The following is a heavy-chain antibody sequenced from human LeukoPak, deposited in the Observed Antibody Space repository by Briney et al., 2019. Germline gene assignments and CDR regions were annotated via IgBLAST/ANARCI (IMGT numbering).Heavy chain of an antibody. D-gene: IGHD6-13*01. Sequence: GGSLRLSSAASGFTVSSNYMSWVRQAPGKGLEWVSVIYSGGTTYYADSVKGRFTISRDNSKNTLYLQMNSLRAEDTAVYYCARVGSSWSNWYFDLWGRGTLVTVSS. CDR2: IYSGGTT. V-gene: IGHV3-53*01. CDR3: ARVGSSWSNWYFDL. CDR1: GFTVSSNY. J-gene: IGHJ2*01.